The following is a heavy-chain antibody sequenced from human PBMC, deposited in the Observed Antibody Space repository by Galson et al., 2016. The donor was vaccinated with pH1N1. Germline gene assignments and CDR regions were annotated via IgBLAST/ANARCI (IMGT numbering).Heavy chain of an antibody. Sequence: SVQVSCKASGYTFTTSYIHWVRQAPGEGLEWMGVIDPSNGGTTYAQKFQARVTMTRDTSTSTVYLDLRRLKSEDTSVFYCTRDLGRRREFWGQGTLVTVSS. D-gene: IGHD1-26*01. CDR2: IDPSNGGT. CDR3: TRDLGRRREF. V-gene: IGHV1-46*01. CDR1: GYTFTTSY. J-gene: IGHJ4*02.